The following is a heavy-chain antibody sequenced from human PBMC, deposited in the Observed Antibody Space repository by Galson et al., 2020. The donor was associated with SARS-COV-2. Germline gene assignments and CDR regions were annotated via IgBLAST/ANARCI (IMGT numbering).Heavy chain of an antibody. CDR2: ISYDGSNK. D-gene: IGHD5-12*01. Sequence: GGSLRLSCAASGFTFSNSGMHWVRQAPGKGLEWLAVISYDGSNKYYADSVKGRFTISRDNFKNTLYLQMNSLRAEDTAVYYWVTGWLPYDYGMDVWGEGATVTVAS. CDR3: VTGWLPYDYGMDV. CDR1: GFTFSNSG. J-gene: IGHJ6*01. V-gene: IGHV3-30*03.